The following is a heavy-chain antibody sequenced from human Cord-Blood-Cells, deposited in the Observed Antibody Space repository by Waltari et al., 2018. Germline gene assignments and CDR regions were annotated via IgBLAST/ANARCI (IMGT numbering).Heavy chain of an antibody. CDR1: GFTFSSYG. V-gene: IGHV3-33*01. Sequence: QVQLVESGGGVVQPGRSLRLSCSASGFTFSSYGMHWVRQAPGKGLEWVAVIWYDGSNKYYADSVKGRFTISRDNSKNTLYLQMNSLRAEDTAVYYCARGRSSSSRRVLSAGDYWGQGTLVTVSS. CDR3: ARGRSSSSRRVLSAGDY. J-gene: IGHJ4*02. D-gene: IGHD6-6*01. CDR2: IWYDGSNK.